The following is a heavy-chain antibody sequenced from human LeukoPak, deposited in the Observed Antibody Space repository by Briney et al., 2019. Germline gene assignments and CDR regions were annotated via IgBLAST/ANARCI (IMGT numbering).Heavy chain of an antibody. CDR3: ASEGWFGTQRAYYGMDV. CDR1: GFSFSNYG. V-gene: IGHV3-30*02. J-gene: IGHJ6*02. D-gene: IGHD3-10*01. Sequence: GGSLRLSCAASGFSFSNYGMHWVRQAPGKGLEWVAVIWYDGSNKYYADSVKGRFTISRDNSKNTLYLQMNSLRAEDTAVYYCASEGWFGTQRAYYGMDVWGQGTTVTVSS. CDR2: IWYDGSNK.